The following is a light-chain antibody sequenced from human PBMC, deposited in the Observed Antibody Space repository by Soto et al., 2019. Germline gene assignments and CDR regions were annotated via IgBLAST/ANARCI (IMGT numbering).Light chain of an antibody. CDR3: QQYGST. CDR2: GAS. CDR1: QSVSSSY. J-gene: IGKJ3*01. Sequence: EIVLTQSPGTLSLSPGERTALSCRASQSVSSSYLAWYQQKPGQAPRLLIYGASSRATGIPDRFSGSGSGTYFTLTISRLEPEDFAVYYCQQYGSTFGPGTKVDIK. V-gene: IGKV3-20*01.